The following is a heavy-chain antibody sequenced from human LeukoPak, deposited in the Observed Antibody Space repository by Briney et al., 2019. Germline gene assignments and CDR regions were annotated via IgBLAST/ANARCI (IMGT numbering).Heavy chain of an antibody. V-gene: IGHV3-48*03. J-gene: IGHJ4*02. Sequence: PGRSLRLSCAASGFTFSSYEMNWVRQAPGKGLEWVSYISSSGSTIYYADSVKGRFTISRDNAKNSLYLQMNSLRAEDTAVYYCARVGTYYDFWSGYPSNYYFDYWGQGTLVTVSS. CDR1: GFTFSSYE. D-gene: IGHD3-3*01. CDR3: ARVGTYYDFWSGYPSNYYFDY. CDR2: ISSSGSTI.